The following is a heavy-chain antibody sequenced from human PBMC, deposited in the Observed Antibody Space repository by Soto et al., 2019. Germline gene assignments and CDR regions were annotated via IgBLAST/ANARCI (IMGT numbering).Heavy chain of an antibody. V-gene: IGHV1-69*13. J-gene: IGHJ5*02. CDR1: GGTFSSYA. CDR3: ARGRGMGATNWFDP. D-gene: IGHD1-26*01. CDR2: IIPIFGTA. Sequence: SVKVSCKAPGGTFSSYAISWVRQAPGQGLEWMGGIIPIFGTANYAQKFQGRVTITADESTSTAYMELSSLRSEDTAVYYCARGRGMGATNWFDPWGQGTLVTVSS.